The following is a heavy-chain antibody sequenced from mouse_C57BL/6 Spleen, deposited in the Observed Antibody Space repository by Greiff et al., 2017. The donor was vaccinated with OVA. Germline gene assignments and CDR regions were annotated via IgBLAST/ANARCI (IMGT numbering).Heavy chain of an antibody. Sequence: VQLQQSGPVLVKPGASVKMSCKASGYTFTDYYMNWVKQSHGKSLEWIGVINPYNGGTSYNQKFKGKATLTVDKSSSTAYMELNSLTSEDSAVYYCARRDYYYGSSYGYFDVWGTGTTVTVSS. CDR1: GYTFTDYY. V-gene: IGHV1-19*01. CDR3: ARRDYYYGSSYGYFDV. D-gene: IGHD1-1*01. J-gene: IGHJ1*03. CDR2: INPYNGGT.